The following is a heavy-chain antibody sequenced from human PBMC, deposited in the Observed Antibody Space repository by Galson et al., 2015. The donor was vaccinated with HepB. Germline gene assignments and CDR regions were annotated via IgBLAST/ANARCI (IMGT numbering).Heavy chain of an antibody. CDR1: GDSVSSKSAA. D-gene: IGHD6-6*01. V-gene: IGHV6-1*01. CDR2: TYYRSKWFN. Sequence: CAISGDSVSSKSAAWNWIRQSPSRGLEWLGRTYYRSKWFNDYAVSVKSRITINPDTSKNQFSLHLNSVTPDDTAMYYCAILSSSSPDSWGQGTLVTVS. CDR3: AILSSSSPDS. J-gene: IGHJ4*02.